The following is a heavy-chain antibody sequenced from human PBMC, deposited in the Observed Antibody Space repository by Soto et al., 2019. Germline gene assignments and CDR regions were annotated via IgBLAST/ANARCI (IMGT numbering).Heavy chain of an antibody. CDR2: VYTNGAT. CDR3: AREAAETVGDGYWCDP. J-gene: IGHJ5*02. Sequence: PSETLSRTCTVCGDSFSGYYWSWIRQPAGKGLEWIGRVYTNGATNYNPSLTSRVTVSVDTSRNQFSLKLRFVTAADTAVYYCAREAAETVGDGYWCDPWGQGTQVTVSS. V-gene: IGHV4-4*07. CDR1: GDSFSGYY. D-gene: IGHD6-13*01.